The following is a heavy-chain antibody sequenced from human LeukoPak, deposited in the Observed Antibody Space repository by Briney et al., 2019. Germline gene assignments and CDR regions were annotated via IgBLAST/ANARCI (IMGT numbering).Heavy chain of an antibody. CDR3: AKDRGYCGGDCYSGEGWSR. V-gene: IGHV3-15*07. CDR2: IKSKTDGGTT. J-gene: IGHJ4*02. Sequence: GGSLRLSCAASGFTFSNARMNWVRQAPGKGLEWVGRIKSKTDGGTTDYAAPVKGRFTISRDDSKNTLYLQMNSLKTEDTAVYYCAKDRGYCGGDCYSGEGWSRWGQGTLVTVSS. CDR1: GFTFSNAR. D-gene: IGHD2-21*02.